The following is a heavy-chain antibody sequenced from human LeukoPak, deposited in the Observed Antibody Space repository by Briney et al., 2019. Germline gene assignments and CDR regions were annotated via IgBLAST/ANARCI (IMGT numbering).Heavy chain of an antibody. Sequence: SETLSLTCAVSGGSISSSNWWSWVRQPPGKGLEWIGEIYHSGSTNYNPSLKSRVTIPVDKSKNQFSLKLSSVTAADTAVYYCARGGPANDYVWGSYRSYDYWGQGTLVTVSS. D-gene: IGHD3-16*02. CDR1: GGSISSSNW. J-gene: IGHJ4*02. CDR3: ARGGPANDYVWGSYRSYDY. V-gene: IGHV4-4*02. CDR2: IYHSGST.